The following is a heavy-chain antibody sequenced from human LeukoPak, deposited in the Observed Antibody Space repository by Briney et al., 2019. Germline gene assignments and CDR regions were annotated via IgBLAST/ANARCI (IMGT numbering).Heavy chain of an antibody. V-gene: IGHV1-46*01. J-gene: IGHJ6*03. CDR3: ARGSIVATPGYYYYMDV. CDR1: GYTFTSYY. Sequence: GASVKVSCKASGYTFTSYYMHWVRQAPGQGLEWMGIINPSGGSTSYAQKFQGRVTITRDTSASTAYMELSSLRSEDTAVYYCARGSIVATPGYYYYMDVWGKGTTVTVSS. CDR2: INPSGGST. D-gene: IGHD5-12*01.